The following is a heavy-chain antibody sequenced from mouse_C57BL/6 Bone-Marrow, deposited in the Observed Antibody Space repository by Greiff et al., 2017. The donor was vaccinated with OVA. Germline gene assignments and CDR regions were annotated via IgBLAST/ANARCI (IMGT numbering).Heavy chain of an antibody. D-gene: IGHD1-1*01. CDR1: GYTFTSYW. CDR2: IYPGSGST. CDR3: ARASYYYGSSPYWYFDV. Sequence: VQLQQSGAELVKPGASVKMSCKASGYTFTSYWITWVKQRPGQGLEWIGVIYPGSGSTNYNEKFKSKATLTVDTSSSTAYMQLSSLTSEDSAVYYWARASYYYGSSPYWYFDVWGTGTTVTVSS. J-gene: IGHJ1*03. V-gene: IGHV1-55*01.